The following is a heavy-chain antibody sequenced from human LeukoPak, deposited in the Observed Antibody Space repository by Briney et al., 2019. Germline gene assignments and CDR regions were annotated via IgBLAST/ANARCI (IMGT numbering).Heavy chain of an antibody. CDR2: IYYSGST. Sequence: SETLSLTCTVSGGSISSYYWSSIRQPPGKGLEWIGYIYYSGSTNYNPSLKSRVTISVDTSKNQFSLKLSSVTAADTAVYYCAVANVDYDFWSGSGYFDYWGQGTLVTVSS. J-gene: IGHJ4*02. CDR1: GGSISSYY. V-gene: IGHV4-59*01. D-gene: IGHD3-3*01. CDR3: AVANVDYDFWSGSGYFDY.